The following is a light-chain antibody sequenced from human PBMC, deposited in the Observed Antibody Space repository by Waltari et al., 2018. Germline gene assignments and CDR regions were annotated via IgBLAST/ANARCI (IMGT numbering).Light chain of an antibody. CDR2: AAS. V-gene: IGKV1-9*01. Sequence: DIQLPQSPSFLSASVGDRVTVTCRASQVITSHLAWYQQKPGKAPKLLIYAASTLNSGVPSRFSGSGSGTEFTLTINSLQPEDFATYYCQHLNSYPPFSFGPGTKVDIK. CDR1: QVITSH. CDR3: QHLNSYPPFS. J-gene: IGKJ3*01.